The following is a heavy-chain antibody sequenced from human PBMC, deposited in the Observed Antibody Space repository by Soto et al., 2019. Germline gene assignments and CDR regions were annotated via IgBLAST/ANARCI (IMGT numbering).Heavy chain of an antibody. Sequence: SETLSLTCSVSGGSINSSSYFWGWVRQPPGKGLEWIGSIYYSGSTYYNPSLRSRVTISVDTSKNQFSLKLSSVTAADTAVFYCARHYSSGSRNRFDPWGQGTLVTVSS. CDR1: GGSINSSSYF. CDR2: IYYSGST. J-gene: IGHJ5*02. V-gene: IGHV4-39*01. CDR3: ARHYSSGSRNRFDP. D-gene: IGHD6-19*01.